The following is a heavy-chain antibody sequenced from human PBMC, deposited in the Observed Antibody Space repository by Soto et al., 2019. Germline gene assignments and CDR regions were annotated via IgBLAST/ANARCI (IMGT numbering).Heavy chain of an antibody. CDR2: ISYDGSNK. CDR3: AKEVRRYYDFWSGYPDAFDI. D-gene: IGHD3-3*01. J-gene: IGHJ3*02. CDR1: GFTFSSYG. Sequence: PGGSLRLSCAASGFTFSSYGMHWVRQAPGKGLEWVAVISYDGSNKYYADSVKGRFTISRDNSKNTLYLQMNSLRAEDTAVYYCAKEVRRYYDFWSGYPDAFDIWGQGTMVTVSS. V-gene: IGHV3-30*18.